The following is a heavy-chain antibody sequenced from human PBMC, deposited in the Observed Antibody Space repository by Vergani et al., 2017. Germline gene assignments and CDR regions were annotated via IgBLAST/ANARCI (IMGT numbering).Heavy chain of an antibody. Sequence: QLQLQESGPVLVKPSETLSLTCTVSGGSIISSSYYWGWIRQPPGKGLEWIGSTYYSVSTYYNPSRKSRVTISVDTSKNQLSLKLSSVAAADTAVYYGASSAPRSGVDVWGKGTTVTVSS. CDR2: TYYSVST. CDR1: GGSIISSSYY. V-gene: IGHV4-39*01. CDR3: ASSAPRSGVDV. J-gene: IGHJ6*04.